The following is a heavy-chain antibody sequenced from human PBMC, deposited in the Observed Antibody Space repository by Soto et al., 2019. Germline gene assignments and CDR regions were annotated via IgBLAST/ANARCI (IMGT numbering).Heavy chain of an antibody. V-gene: IGHV3-30-3*01. CDR3: ARAWGSNYDTRDRWDW. Sequence: QVQLVESGGGVVQPGRSLRLSCAASGFTVSNYAMHWIRQAPGKGLEWVAVISYDGSNRQYADSVKGRFTISRDNFENRLYLHMDSLRAEDTAVYYCARAWGSNYDTRDRWDWWGQGTLVTVSS. D-gene: IGHD3-22*01. CDR2: ISYDGSNR. CDR1: GFTVSNYA. J-gene: IGHJ4*02.